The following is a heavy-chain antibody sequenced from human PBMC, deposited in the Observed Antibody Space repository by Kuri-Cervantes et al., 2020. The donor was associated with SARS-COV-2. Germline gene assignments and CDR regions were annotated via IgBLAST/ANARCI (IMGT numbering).Heavy chain of an antibody. CDR2: IIPIFGTA. J-gene: IGHJ4*02. CDR1: GGTFSSYA. CDR3: ARLSLYYDFWSGYLH. V-gene: IGHV1-69*05. D-gene: IGHD3-3*01. Sequence: SVKVSCKASGGTFSSYAISWVRQAPGQGLEWMGGIIPIFGTANYAQKFQGRVIMTTDTSTSTAYMELRSLRSGDTAVYYCARLSLYYDFWSGYLHWGQGTLVTVSS.